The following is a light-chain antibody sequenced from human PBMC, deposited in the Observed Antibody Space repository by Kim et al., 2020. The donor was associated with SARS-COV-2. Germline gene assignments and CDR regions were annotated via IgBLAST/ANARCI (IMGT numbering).Light chain of an antibody. Sequence: QSVLTQPPSASGTPGQRVTISRSGSTSNIGTNAVNWYQQLPGTAPKLLIYSNDHRPSGVPDRFSGSKSGTSASLAISGLQSEDEADYYCSAWDDSLNGVIFWGGTQLTVL. CDR3: SAWDDSLNGVI. J-gene: IGLJ2*01. CDR1: TSNIGTNA. V-gene: IGLV1-44*01. CDR2: SND.